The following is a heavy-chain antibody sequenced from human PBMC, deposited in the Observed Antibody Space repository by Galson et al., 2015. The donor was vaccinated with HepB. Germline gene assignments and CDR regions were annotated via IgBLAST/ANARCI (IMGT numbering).Heavy chain of an antibody. J-gene: IGHJ4*02. D-gene: IGHD3-10*01. Sequence: SCKASGYTFTSYAMHWVRQAPGQRLEWMGWINAGNGNTKYSQKFQGRVTITRDTSASTAYMELSSLRSEDTAVYYCARDLGVTMVRGADYWGQGTLVTVSS. CDR1: GYTFTSYA. CDR2: INAGNGNT. CDR3: ARDLGVTMVRGADY. V-gene: IGHV1-3*01.